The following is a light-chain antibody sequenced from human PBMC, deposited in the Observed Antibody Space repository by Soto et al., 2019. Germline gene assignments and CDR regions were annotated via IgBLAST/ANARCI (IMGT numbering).Light chain of an antibody. J-gene: IGLJ3*02. CDR1: SSNIGAGYD. V-gene: IGLV1-40*01. CDR3: QSYDSSLTGSV. Sequence: QSVLTQPPSVSGAPGQRVTISCTGSSSNIGAGYDVHWYRQVPGTAPKLLIFGNTNRPSGVPDRFSGSKSGSSASLAITGLQAEDEYEYYCQSYDSSLTGSVFGGGTKLTVL. CDR2: GNT.